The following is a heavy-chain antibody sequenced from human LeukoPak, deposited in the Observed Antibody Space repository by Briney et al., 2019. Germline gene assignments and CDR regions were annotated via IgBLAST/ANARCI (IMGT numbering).Heavy chain of an antibody. Sequence: ASVKVSCKASGYTFTGYYMHWVRQAPGPGLEWMGWINPNSGGTNYAQKLQGSVTMTRDTSISTAYMGLSRLRSDDTAVYYCARDQPPKLTGRRYYYYGMDVWGQGTTVTVSS. CDR2: INPNSGGT. J-gene: IGHJ6*02. D-gene: IGHD1-1*01. CDR1: GYTFTGYY. V-gene: IGHV1-2*02. CDR3: ARDQPPKLTGRRYYYYGMDV.